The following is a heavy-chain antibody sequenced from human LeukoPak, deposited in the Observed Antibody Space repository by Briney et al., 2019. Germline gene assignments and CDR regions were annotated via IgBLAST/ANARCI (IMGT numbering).Heavy chain of an antibody. CDR1: GFTFSSYS. D-gene: IGHD3-22*01. CDR2: ISSSSSTI. V-gene: IGHV3-48*01. CDR3: ARAGDDSSGYYPGRTYYYYYMDV. J-gene: IGHJ6*03. Sequence: GGSLRLSCAASGFTFSSYSMNWVRQAPGKGLEWVSYISSSSSTIYYADSAKGRFTISRDNAKNSLYLQMNSLRAEDTAVYYCARAGDDSSGYYPGRTYYYYYMDVWGKGTTVTVSS.